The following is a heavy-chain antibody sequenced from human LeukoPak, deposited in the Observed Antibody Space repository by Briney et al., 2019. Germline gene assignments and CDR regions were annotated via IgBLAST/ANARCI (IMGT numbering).Heavy chain of an antibody. D-gene: IGHD2-2*03. CDR1: GGSINSSSYY. CDR2: IYYSGST. CDR3: ARHGYCSSTSCPGDAFDI. J-gene: IGHJ3*02. V-gene: IGHV4-39*01. Sequence: PSETLSLTCTVSGGSINSSSYYWGWIRQPPGKGLEWIGSIYYSGSTYYNPSLESRVTISVDTSKNQFSLKLSSVTAADTAVYYCARHGYCSSTSCPGDAFDIWGQGTMVTVSS.